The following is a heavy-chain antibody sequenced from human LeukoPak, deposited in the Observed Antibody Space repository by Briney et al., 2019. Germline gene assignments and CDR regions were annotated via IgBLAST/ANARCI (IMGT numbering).Heavy chain of an antibody. V-gene: IGHV4-39*07. J-gene: IGHJ5*02. Sequence: SETLSLTCSVSGGSIRSSSYYWGWIRQPPGERLEWIGSIYYDGSTYYNPSLKSRLTISVDTSKNQFSLKVSSVTAADTAVYYCARGGACSSTSCYFDPWGQGTLVTVSS. CDR3: ARGGACSSTSCYFDP. CDR1: GGSIRSSSYY. D-gene: IGHD2-2*01. CDR2: IYYDGST.